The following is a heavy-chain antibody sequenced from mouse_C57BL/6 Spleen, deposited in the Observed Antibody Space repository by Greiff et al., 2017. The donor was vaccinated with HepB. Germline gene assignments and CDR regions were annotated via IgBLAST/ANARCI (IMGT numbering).Heavy chain of an antibody. Sequence: EVKVEESGGGLVQPGGSLKLSCAASGFTFSDYYMYWVRQTPEKRLEWVAYISNGGGSTYYPDTVKGRFTISRDNAKNTLYLQMSRLKSEDTAMYYCARRYYGSSAYAMDDWGQGTSVTVSS. J-gene: IGHJ4*01. CDR2: ISNGGGST. D-gene: IGHD1-1*01. V-gene: IGHV5-12*01. CDR1: GFTFSDYY. CDR3: ARRYYGSSAYAMDD.